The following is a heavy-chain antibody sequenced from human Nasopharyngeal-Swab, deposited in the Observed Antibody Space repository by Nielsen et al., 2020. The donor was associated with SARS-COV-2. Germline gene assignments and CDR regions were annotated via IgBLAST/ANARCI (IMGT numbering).Heavy chain of an antibody. V-gene: IGHV3-7*03. J-gene: IGHJ4*02. Sequence: GESLKISCAASGFTFSNYWMSWVRQTPGKGLEWVANIHQDGSEKTYVDSVKGRFTISRDNSKNSLYLQMNSLRAEDTAVYYCARPSRGQFGYWGQGTLVTVSS. CDR3: ARPSRGQFGY. CDR2: IHQDGSEK. CDR1: GFTFSNYW.